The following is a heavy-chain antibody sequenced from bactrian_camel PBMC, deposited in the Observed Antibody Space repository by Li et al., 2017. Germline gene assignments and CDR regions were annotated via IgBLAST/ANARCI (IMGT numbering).Heavy chain of an antibody. V-gene: IGHV3S10*01. CDR3: AARGTGLCEIMSAYNY. CDR2: IVSDGTT. J-gene: IGHJ4*01. D-gene: IGHD5*01. Sequence: VQLVESGGDLVQPGGSLRLSCAASGFTFRSADMSWVRQAPGKGLEWVSTIVSDGTTTYADSVKGRFTISQDSAKNILYLQMNSLKPEDSGMYYCAARGTGLCEIMSAYNYWGQGTQVTVS. CDR1: GFTFRSAD.